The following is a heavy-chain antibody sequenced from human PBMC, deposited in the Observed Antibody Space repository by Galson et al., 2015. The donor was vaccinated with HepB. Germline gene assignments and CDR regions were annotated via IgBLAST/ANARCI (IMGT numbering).Heavy chain of an antibody. CDR1: GFTFSSYG. Sequence: SLRLSCAASGFTFSSYGMHWVRQAPGKGLEWVAVIWYDGSNKYYADSVKGRFTISRDNSKNTLYLQMNSLRAEDTAVYYCARDRSYAAGAFDLWGQGTMVTVSS. D-gene: IGHD5-18*01. J-gene: IGHJ3*01. V-gene: IGHV3-33*01. CDR2: IWYDGSNK. CDR3: ARDRSYAAGAFDL.